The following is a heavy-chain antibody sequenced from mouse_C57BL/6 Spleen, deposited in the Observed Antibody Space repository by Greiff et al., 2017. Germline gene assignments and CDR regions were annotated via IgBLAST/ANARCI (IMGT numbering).Heavy chain of an antibody. Sequence: VQLQESGAELARPGASVKLSCKASGYTFTGYDISWVKQRTGQGLEWIGEIYPRSGDTYYNEKFKGKATLTADKSSSTAYMELRSLTSEVSAVYFGANYYDGRGAGFAYWGQGTLVTVSA. CDR2: IYPRSGDT. J-gene: IGHJ3*01. CDR1: GYTFTGYD. D-gene: IGHD2-4*01. V-gene: IGHV1-81*01. CDR3: ANYYDGRGAGFAY.